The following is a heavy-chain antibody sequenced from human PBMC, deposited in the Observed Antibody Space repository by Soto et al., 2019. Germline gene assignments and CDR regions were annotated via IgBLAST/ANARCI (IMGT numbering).Heavy chain of an antibody. CDR1: GGTFTSYV. V-gene: IGHV1-69*12. D-gene: IGHD5-12*01. J-gene: IGHJ4*02. CDR2: IIPMFGTP. Sequence: QVQLVQSGAEVRQPGSSVKVSCKASGGTFTSYVCNLVRQAPGQGLEWMGGIIPMFGTPSYAQKFQGRVTITADESTRTADMALSSMRSEDTAIFYCARDLGSGYDPGDYWGQGTLVNVSS. CDR3: ARDLGSGYDPGDY.